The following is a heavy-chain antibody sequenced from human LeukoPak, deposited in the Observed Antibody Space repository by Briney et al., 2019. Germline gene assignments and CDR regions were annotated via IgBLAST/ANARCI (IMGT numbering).Heavy chain of an antibody. CDR3: ARSYCGGDCYSGVNYYYYGMDV. J-gene: IGHJ6*02. CDR1: GGTFSSYA. V-gene: IGHV1-69*13. CDR2: IIPIFGTA. D-gene: IGHD2-21*02. Sequence: ASVKVSCKASGGTFSSYAISWVRQAPGQGLEWMGGIIPIFGTANYAQKFQGRVTITADESTSTAYMELSSLRSEDTAVYHCARSYCGGDCYSGVNYYYYGMDVWGQGTTVTVSS.